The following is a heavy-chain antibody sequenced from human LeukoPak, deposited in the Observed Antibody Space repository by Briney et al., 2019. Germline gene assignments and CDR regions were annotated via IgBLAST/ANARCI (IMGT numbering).Heavy chain of an antibody. V-gene: IGHV3-48*04. CDR3: ARDGRIAGTDAFDI. CDR2: ISSSSSTI. J-gene: IGHJ3*02. D-gene: IGHD6-13*01. Sequence: PGGSLRLSCAASGFTFSSYSMNWVRQAPGKGLEWVSYISSSSSTIYYADSVKGRFTISRDNAKNSLYLQMNSLRAEDTAVYYCARDGRIAGTDAFDIWGQGTMVTVSS. CDR1: GFTFSSYS.